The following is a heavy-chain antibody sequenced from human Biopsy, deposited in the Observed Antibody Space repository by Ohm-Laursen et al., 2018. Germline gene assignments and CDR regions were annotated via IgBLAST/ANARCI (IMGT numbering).Heavy chain of an antibody. CDR2: INCKTGAT. CDR1: SYTFTDYN. CDR3: ARDPLNGHKHFDY. D-gene: IGHD2-8*01. Sequence: ASVKVSCKASSYTFTDYNIHWVRQPPGQGLEWLGYINCKTGATNYAQKIQGTVTMTRDTSISTAYMALGSLRSADTAIYYCARDPLNGHKHFDYWGQGSLVTVSS. J-gene: IGHJ4*02. V-gene: IGHV1-2*02.